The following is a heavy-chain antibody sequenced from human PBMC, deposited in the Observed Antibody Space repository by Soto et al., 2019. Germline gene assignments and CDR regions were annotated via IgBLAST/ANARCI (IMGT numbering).Heavy chain of an antibody. CDR1: GGSISSGGYY. V-gene: IGHV4-31*03. J-gene: IGHJ6*03. CDR2: IYYSGST. Sequence: SETLSLTCTVSGGSISSGGYYWSWIRQHPGKGLEWIGYIYYSGSTYYNPSLKSRVTISVDTSKNQFSLKLSSVTAADTAVYYCARADLGYCSGGSCYPEDYYYYMDVWGKGTTVTV. D-gene: IGHD2-15*01. CDR3: ARADLGYCSGGSCYPEDYYYYMDV.